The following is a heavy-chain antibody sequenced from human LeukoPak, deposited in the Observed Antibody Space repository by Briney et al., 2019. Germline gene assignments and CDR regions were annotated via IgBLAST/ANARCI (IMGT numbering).Heavy chain of an antibody. CDR1: GGSISSYY. CDR2: IYTSGST. V-gene: IGHV4-4*07. D-gene: IGHD4-23*01. Sequence: SETLSLTCTVAGGSISSYYWSWLRQPAGEGLDWIGRIYTSGSTNYNPSLKSRVTMSVDTSKNQFSLKLSSVTAADTAVYYCAREEYGGNSEFDYWGQGTLVTVSS. J-gene: IGHJ4*02. CDR3: AREEYGGNSEFDY.